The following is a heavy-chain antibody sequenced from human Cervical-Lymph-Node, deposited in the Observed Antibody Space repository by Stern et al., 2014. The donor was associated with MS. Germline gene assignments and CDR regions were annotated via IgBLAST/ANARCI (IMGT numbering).Heavy chain of an antibody. V-gene: IGHV1-46*01. CDR3: ARLRGYNVLTGYLDY. Sequence: VQLVESGAEVKKPGASVKISCKASGYTFTNYYMHWVRQAPGQGLEWMGIINPSGDSTSYAQKFEGRVTMTRDTSTSTVNMELSSLTSGDTAVYYCARLRGYNVLTGYLDYWRQGTLVTVSS. J-gene: IGHJ4*02. CDR1: GYTFTNYY. D-gene: IGHD3-9*01. CDR2: INPSGDST.